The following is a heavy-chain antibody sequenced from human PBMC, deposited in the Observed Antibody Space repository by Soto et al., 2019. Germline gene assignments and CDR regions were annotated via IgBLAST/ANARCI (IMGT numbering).Heavy chain of an antibody. V-gene: IGHV1-69*12. D-gene: IGHD3-22*01. Sequence: QVQLVQSGDEVKKPGSSVKVSCKASGDTFTNHVFNWVRQAPGQGLEWMGGIISLFGTPNYSRRFQGRVTITAGESTDTSYMELSSLRSDDTAVYYCARDLGSGYARGEYWGQGTLVTVSS. CDR2: IISLFGTP. J-gene: IGHJ4*02. CDR3: ARDLGSGYARGEY. CDR1: GDTFTNHV.